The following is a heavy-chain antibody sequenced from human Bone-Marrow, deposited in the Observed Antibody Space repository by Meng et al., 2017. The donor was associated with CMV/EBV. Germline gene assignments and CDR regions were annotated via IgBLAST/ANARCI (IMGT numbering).Heavy chain of an antibody. J-gene: IGHJ4*02. Sequence: GESLKISCAASGFTFSSYWMHWVRQAPGKGLVWVSRIDSDGSSTSYADSVKGRFTISRDNAKNTLYLQMNSLRADDTAVYYCATLGPTVTILDYWGQGTLVTVSS. CDR1: GFTFSSYW. CDR3: ATLGPTVTILDY. D-gene: IGHD4-17*01. V-gene: IGHV3-74*01. CDR2: IDSDGSST.